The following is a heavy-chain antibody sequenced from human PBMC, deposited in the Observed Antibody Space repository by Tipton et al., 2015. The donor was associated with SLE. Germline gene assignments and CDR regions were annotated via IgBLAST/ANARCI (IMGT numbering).Heavy chain of an antibody. CDR3: ARSGSYSQFDY. J-gene: IGHJ4*02. V-gene: IGHV4-59*01. CDR2: IYYSGST. Sequence: LRLSCAASGFTFSSYGMHWVRQAPGKGLEWIGYIYYSGSTNYNPSLKSRVTISVDTSKNQFSLKLSSVTAADTAVYYCARSGSYSQFDYWGQGTLVTVAS. CDR1: GFTFSSYG. D-gene: IGHD1-26*01.